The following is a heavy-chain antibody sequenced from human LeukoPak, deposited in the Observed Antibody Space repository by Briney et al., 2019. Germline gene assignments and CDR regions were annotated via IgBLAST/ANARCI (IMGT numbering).Heavy chain of an antibody. CDR3: ARVVSENSGYQGY. CDR1: GFTLSDYY. CDR2: ISTSGSTI. Sequence: GGSLRLSCAASGFTLSDYYMSWIHQSPGNGLEWVSYISTSGSTIYYADSVKGRFTVSRDNAKNSLFLQMNSLRAEDTAVHYCARVVSENSGYQGYWGQGTLATVSS. J-gene: IGHJ4*02. D-gene: IGHD3-22*01. V-gene: IGHV3-11*04.